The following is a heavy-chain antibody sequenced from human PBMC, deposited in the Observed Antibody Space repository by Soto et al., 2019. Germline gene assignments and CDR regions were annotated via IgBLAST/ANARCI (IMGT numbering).Heavy chain of an antibody. CDR3: ARARYSYNYYFDY. Sequence: EVQLVESGGALVQPGGSLRLSCAASGFTFSDYSMNWVRQAPGKGLEWVSYIGGGSSPIYYANSVRGRFTISRDNAKNLLFLQMNSLRDDDTAVYYCARARYSYNYYFDYWGQGTLVTVSS. CDR1: GFTFSDYS. CDR2: IGGGSSPI. D-gene: IGHD5-18*01. J-gene: IGHJ4*02. V-gene: IGHV3-48*02.